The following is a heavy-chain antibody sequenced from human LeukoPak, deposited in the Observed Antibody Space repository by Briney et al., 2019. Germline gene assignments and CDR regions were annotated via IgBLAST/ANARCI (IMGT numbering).Heavy chain of an antibody. CDR1: GFTFDDYA. V-gene: IGHV3-9*01. J-gene: IGHJ4*02. CDR3: ATSKSLWFGNFDY. CDR2: IGWNSISI. D-gene: IGHD3-10*01. Sequence: GGSLRLSCAASGFTFDDYAMHWVRQAPGKGLEWVSGIGWNSISIGYADSVKGRFTISRDDAKNSLYLQMNSLRAEDTALYYCATSKSLWFGNFDYWGQGTLVTVSS.